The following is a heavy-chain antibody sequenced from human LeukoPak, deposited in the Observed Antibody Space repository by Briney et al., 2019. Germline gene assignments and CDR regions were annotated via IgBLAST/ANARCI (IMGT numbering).Heavy chain of an antibody. V-gene: IGHV4-59*12. J-gene: IGHJ3*02. D-gene: IGHD5-18*01. CDR3: ARGYSYGPNDAFDI. Sequence: SETLSLTCAVYGGSFSGYYWSWIRQPPGKGLEWIGYIYYSGSTNYNPSLKSRVTISVDTSKNHFSLKLSSVTAADTAVYYCARGYSYGPNDAFDIWGQGTMVTISS. CDR2: IYYSGST. CDR1: GGSFSGYY.